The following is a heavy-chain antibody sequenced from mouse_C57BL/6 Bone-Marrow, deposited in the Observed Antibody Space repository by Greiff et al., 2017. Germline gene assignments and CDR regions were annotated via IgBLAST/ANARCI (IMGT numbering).Heavy chain of an antibody. Sequence: VKLQESGAELVRPGASVTLSCKASGYTFTDYEMHWVKQTPVHGLEWIGAIDPETGGTAYNQKFKGKAILTADKSSSTAYMELRSLTSEDSAVYYCTRDGNWYFDVWGIGTTVTVSS. D-gene: IGHD2-1*01. V-gene: IGHV1-15*01. J-gene: IGHJ1*03. CDR2: IDPETGGT. CDR3: TRDGNWYFDV. CDR1: GYTFTDYE.